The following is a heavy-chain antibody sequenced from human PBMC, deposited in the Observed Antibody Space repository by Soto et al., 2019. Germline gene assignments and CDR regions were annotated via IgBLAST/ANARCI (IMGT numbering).Heavy chain of an antibody. CDR3: ARDPTLAVAGTYYYYCMDV. CDR2: ISSCSSTI. Sequence: GGSLRLSCAASGFTFSSYSMNWVRQAPGKGLEWVSYISSCSSTIYYADSVKGRFTISRDNTKNSLYLQMNSLRDEDTAVYYCARDPTLAVAGTYYYYCMDVWGQGTTVTVSS. CDR1: GFTFSSYS. V-gene: IGHV3-48*02. D-gene: IGHD6-19*01. J-gene: IGHJ6*02.